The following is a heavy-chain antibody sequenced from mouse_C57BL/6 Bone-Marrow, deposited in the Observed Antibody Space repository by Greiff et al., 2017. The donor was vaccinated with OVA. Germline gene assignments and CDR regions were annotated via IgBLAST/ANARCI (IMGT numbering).Heavy chain of an antibody. Sequence: QVQLQQSGAELVRPGTSVKVSCKASGYAFTNYLIEWVKQRPGQGLEWIGVINPGSGGTNYNETFKGKATLTADKSSSTAYMQLSSLTSEDSAVYFCARVSSEAFDYWGQGTTLTVSS. V-gene: IGHV1-54*01. J-gene: IGHJ2*01. CDR2: INPGSGGT. D-gene: IGHD1-1*01. CDR1: GYAFTNYL. CDR3: ARVSSEAFDY.